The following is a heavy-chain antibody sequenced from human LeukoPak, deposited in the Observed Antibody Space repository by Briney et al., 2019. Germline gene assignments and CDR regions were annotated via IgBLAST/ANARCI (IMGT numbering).Heavy chain of an antibody. CDR3: TRQASIAAREGDY. D-gene: IGHD6-6*01. V-gene: IGHV3-73*01. Sequence: GRSLRLSCAASGFTFSGSAVHWVRQASGEGLEWVGRIRSKANSYATAHAASVKGSFTISRDDSKNTAYLQMNSLKTEDTAVYYCTRQASIAAREGDYWGQGTLVTVSS. CDR2: IRSKANSYAT. J-gene: IGHJ4*02. CDR1: GFTFSGSA.